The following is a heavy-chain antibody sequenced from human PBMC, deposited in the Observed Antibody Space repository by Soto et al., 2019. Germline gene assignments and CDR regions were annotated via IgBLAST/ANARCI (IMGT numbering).Heavy chain of an antibody. V-gene: IGHV3-23*01. CDR2: ISDSGDNT. CDR1: GFTFSTYA. Sequence: PGGSLRLSCAASGFTFSTYAMNWVRQAPGKGLDWVSGISDSGDNTYYADSVKGRLTISRDNSKGTLYMQMNSLRAEDTAVYYCAKVGRLYGGGGSCYPISMDVWGQGTTVTVSS. CDR3: AKVGRLYGGGGSCYPISMDV. J-gene: IGHJ6*02. D-gene: IGHD2-15*01.